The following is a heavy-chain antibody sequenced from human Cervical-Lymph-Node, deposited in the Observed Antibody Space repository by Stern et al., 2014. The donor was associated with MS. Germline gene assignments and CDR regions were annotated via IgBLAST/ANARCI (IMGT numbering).Heavy chain of an antibody. D-gene: IGHD2-15*01. J-gene: IGHJ3*02. CDR3: ARGLLGSENAFDI. V-gene: IGHV1-18*01. CDR2: ISAYNCNL. Sequence: VQLVESGAEVKKPGASVKDSCKASGYTFTSYGISWVRQATGQGLEWMGCISAYNCNLNYYQKLQVRCTMTTDTSTSTADMDLRSLRSDYTAVYYCARGLLGSENAFDIWGQGTMVTVSS. CDR1: GYTFTSYG.